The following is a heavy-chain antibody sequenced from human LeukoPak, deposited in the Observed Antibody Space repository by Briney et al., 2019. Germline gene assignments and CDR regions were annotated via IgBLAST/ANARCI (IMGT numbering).Heavy chain of an antibody. CDR1: GFTFSDYN. Sequence: GGSLRLSCAASGFTFSDYNMRWIRQAPGKGLEWVSSISRSGSTKYYADSVKGRFTISRDNAKNSLFLQMNSLRAEDTAVYYCATSPLAGSWGQGTLVTVSS. V-gene: IGHV3-11*01. CDR3: ATSPLAGS. D-gene: IGHD3-10*01. J-gene: IGHJ4*02. CDR2: ISRSGSTK.